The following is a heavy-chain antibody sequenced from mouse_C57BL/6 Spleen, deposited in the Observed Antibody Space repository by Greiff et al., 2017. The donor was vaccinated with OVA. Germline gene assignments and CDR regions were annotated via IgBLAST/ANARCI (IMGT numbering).Heavy chain of an antibody. CDR3: TRWDYYGSSSDY. D-gene: IGHD1-1*01. J-gene: IGHJ2*01. Sequence: VKLQESGAELVRPGASVTLSCKASGYTFTDYEMHWVKQTPVHGLEWIGAIDPETGGTAYNQKFKGKAILTADKSSSTAYMELRSLTSEDSAVYYCTRWDYYGSSSDYWGQGTTLTVSS. V-gene: IGHV1-15*01. CDR1: GYTFTDYE. CDR2: IDPETGGT.